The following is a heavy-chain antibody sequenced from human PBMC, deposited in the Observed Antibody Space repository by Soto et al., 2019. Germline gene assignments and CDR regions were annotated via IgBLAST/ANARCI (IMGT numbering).Heavy chain of an antibody. CDR2: IIPILGIA. CDR1: GGTFSSYT. V-gene: IGHV1-69*02. D-gene: IGHD3-22*01. J-gene: IGHJ4*02. CDR3: ARSDTWYYDSSGYYTLDY. Sequence: SVKVSCKASGGTFSSYTISWVRQAPGQGLEWMGRIIPILGIANYAQKFQGRVTITADKSTSTAYMELSSLRSEDTAVYYCARSDTWYYDSSGYYTLDYWGQGNLVTVSS.